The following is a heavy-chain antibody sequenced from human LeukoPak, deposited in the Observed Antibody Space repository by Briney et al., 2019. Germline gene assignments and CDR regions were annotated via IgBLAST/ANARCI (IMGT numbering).Heavy chain of an antibody. Sequence: PSETLSLTCAVSGGSISSSNWWSWVRQPPGKGLEWIGEIYHSGSTNYNPSLKSRVTISVDKSKNQFSLKLSSVTAADTAVYYCAASPSLPPGKTKIDYWGQGTLVTVSS. D-gene: IGHD3-10*01. CDR1: GGSISSSNW. CDR3: AASPSLPPGKTKIDY. CDR2: IYHSGST. J-gene: IGHJ4*02. V-gene: IGHV4-4*02.